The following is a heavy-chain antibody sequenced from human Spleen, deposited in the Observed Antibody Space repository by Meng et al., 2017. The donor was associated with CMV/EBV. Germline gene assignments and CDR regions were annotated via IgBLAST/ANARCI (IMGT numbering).Heavy chain of an antibody. CDR1: GGSFSGYY. Sequence: TLSLTCAVYGGSFSGYYWSWIRQPPGKGLEWIGEINHSGSTNYNPSLKSRVTISVDTYKNQFSLKLSSVTAADTAVYYCARGPPFRDWGQGTLVTVSS. J-gene: IGHJ4*02. CDR2: INHSGST. CDR3: ARGPPFRD. V-gene: IGHV4-34*01.